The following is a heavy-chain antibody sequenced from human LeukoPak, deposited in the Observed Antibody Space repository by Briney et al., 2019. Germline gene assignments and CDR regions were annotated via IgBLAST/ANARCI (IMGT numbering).Heavy chain of an antibody. CDR2: IKQDGSEK. J-gene: IGHJ6*03. Sequence: GGSLRLSCAASGFTFSSYWMSWVRQAPGKGLEWVANIKQDGSEKYYVDSVKGRLTISRDNAKNSLYLQMNSLRAEDTAVYYCARDAPDGRLLWFGEKYYYYMDVWGKGTTVTISS. V-gene: IGHV3-7*01. CDR3: ARDAPDGRLLWFGEKYYYYMDV. CDR1: GFTFSSYW. D-gene: IGHD3-10*01.